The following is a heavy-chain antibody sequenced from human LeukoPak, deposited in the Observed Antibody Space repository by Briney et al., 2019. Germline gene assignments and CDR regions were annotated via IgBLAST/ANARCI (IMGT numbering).Heavy chain of an antibody. Sequence: GASVKASCKASGYTFTGYYMHWVRQAPGQGLEWMGWINPNSGGTNYAQKFQGRVTMTRDTSISTAYMELSRLRSDDTAFYYCARSAPTLTYDILTGYLGYWGQGTLVTVSS. CDR1: GYTFTGYY. CDR3: ARSAPTLTYDILTGYLGY. D-gene: IGHD3-9*01. CDR2: INPNSGGT. V-gene: IGHV1-2*02. J-gene: IGHJ4*02.